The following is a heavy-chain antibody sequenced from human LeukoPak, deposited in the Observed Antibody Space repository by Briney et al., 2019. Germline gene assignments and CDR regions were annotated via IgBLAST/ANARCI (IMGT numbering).Heavy chain of an antibody. V-gene: IGHV3-30*02. D-gene: IGHD2-8*02. Sequence: PGGSLRLSCAASGFTFSSFAMHWVRQAPGKGLEWVAVLWYDGSNKLYGDSVRGRFTISRDNTKNTLYLQMNSLRAEDTAVYYCAKDRLFDPGTCTGYFDDWGQGTLVTASS. CDR2: LWYDGSNK. CDR3: AKDRLFDPGTCTGYFDD. J-gene: IGHJ4*02. CDR1: GFTFSSFA.